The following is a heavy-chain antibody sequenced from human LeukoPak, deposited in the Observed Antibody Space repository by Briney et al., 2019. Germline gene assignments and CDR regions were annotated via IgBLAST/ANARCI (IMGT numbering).Heavy chain of an antibody. D-gene: IGHD4-4*01. CDR2: INHSGST. V-gene: IGHV4-34*01. Sequence: SETLSLTYASYGGSFSGYHRSWIRHPPQKGLEWIGEINHSGSTNYNPSLKSRVTISVDTSKNQFSLKLSSVTAADTAVYYCARRSDDYSNYDPDPWGQGTLVTVSS. CDR3: ARRSDDYSNYDPDP. J-gene: IGHJ5*02. CDR1: GGSFSGYH.